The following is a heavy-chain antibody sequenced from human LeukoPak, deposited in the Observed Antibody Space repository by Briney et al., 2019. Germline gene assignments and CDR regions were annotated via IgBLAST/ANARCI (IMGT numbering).Heavy chain of an antibody. Sequence: PGGSLRLSCAASGFTFSSYAMSWVRQAPGKGLEWVSAISGSGGSTYYADSVKGRFTISRDNSKNTLYLQMNSLRAEDTAVYYCAKVEYCGGDCYSYYYYGMDVWGQVTTVTVSS. V-gene: IGHV3-23*01. CDR3: AKVEYCGGDCYSYYYYGMDV. CDR2: ISGSGGST. D-gene: IGHD2-21*02. J-gene: IGHJ6*02. CDR1: GFTFSSYA.